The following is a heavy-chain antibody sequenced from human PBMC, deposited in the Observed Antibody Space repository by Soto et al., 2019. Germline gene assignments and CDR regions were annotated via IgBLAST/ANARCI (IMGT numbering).Heavy chain of an antibody. V-gene: IGHV3-23*01. CDR3: AKDGHGGNSFDY. Sequence: EVQLLESGGGLVQPGGSLRLSCAASGFTFSSYAMSWVRQAPGKGLEWVSAISGSGGSTYYADSVKGRFTITRDNSKNTLYLQMNSLRAEDTAVYYCAKDGHGGNSFDYWGQGTLVTVSS. D-gene: IGHD2-21*02. J-gene: IGHJ4*02. CDR1: GFTFSSYA. CDR2: ISGSGGST.